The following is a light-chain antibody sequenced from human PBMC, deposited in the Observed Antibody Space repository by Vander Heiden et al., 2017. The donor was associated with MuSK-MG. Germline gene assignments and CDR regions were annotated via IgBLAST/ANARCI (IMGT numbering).Light chain of an antibody. CDR2: EVT. CDR1: SSDVGGYND. CDR3: SSYAGSNNLL. Sequence: QSALTQPPSASRSPGQSVTISCTGTSSDVGGYNDVSWYQHHPGKAPKLMIYEVTKRPSGVPDRFAGSKSGNTASLTVSGLQAEDEADYYCSSYAGSNNLLFGGGTKLTVL. V-gene: IGLV2-8*01. J-gene: IGLJ2*01.